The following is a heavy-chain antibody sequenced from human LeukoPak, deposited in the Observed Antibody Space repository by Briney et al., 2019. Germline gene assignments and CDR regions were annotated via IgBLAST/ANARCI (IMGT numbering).Heavy chain of an antibody. V-gene: IGHV1-24*01. CDR3: ATRGSSSPFDY. D-gene: IGHD6-6*01. Sequence: ASVKVSCKASGYTFTSYGLSWVRQAPGKGLEWMGGFDPEDGETIYAQKFQGRVTMTEDTSTDTAYMELSSLRSEDTAVYYCATRGSSSPFDYWGQGTLVTVSS. CDR1: GYTFTSYG. CDR2: FDPEDGET. J-gene: IGHJ4*02.